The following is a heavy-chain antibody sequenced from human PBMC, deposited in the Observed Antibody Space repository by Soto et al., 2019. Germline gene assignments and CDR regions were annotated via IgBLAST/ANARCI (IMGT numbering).Heavy chain of an antibody. J-gene: IGHJ4*02. V-gene: IGHV4-59*08. D-gene: IGHD6-19*01. Sequence: SETLSLTCTVSGGSISSYYWSWIRQPPGKGLEWIGYIYYSGSTNYNPSLKSRVTISVDTSKNQFSLKLSSVTAADTAVYYCVRHVSRRSSVPFDYWGQGTLVTVSS. CDR1: GGSISSYY. CDR3: VRHVSRRSSVPFDY. CDR2: IYYSGST.